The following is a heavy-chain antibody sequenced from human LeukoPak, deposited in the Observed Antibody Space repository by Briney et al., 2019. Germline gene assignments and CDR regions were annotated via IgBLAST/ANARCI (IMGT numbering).Heavy chain of an antibody. D-gene: IGHD1-26*01. CDR2: IYSGGST. Sequence: PGGSLRLSCAASGFTVSSSYMSWVRQAPGKGLEWVSVIYSGGSTYYADSGKGRFTISRDNSKNTLYLQMNSLRAEDTAVYYCAKSSGSYWGGFDYWGQGTLVTVSS. CDR3: AKSSGSYWGGFDY. J-gene: IGHJ4*02. V-gene: IGHV3-53*01. CDR1: GFTVSSSY.